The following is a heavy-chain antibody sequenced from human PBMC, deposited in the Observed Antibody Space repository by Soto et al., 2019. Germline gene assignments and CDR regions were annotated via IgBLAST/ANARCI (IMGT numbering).Heavy chain of an antibody. J-gene: IGHJ4*02. CDR1: GYSFTSYW. Sequence: GESLKISCKGSGYSFTSYWIGWVRQMPGKGLEWMGIIYPGDSDTRYGPSFQGQVTISADKAISTAYLQWSSLKASDTAMYYCAVKYCSGGRCYANYDSSGYSYWGQGTLVTVCS. CDR3: AVKYCSGGRCYANYDSSGYSY. V-gene: IGHV5-51*01. D-gene: IGHD3-22*01. CDR2: IYPGDSDT.